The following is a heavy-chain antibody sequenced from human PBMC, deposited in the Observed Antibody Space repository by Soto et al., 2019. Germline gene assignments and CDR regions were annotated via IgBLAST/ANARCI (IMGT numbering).Heavy chain of an antibody. V-gene: IGHV3-23*01. Sequence: GGSLRLSCAASGFTFRSYAMGWVRQGPGKGLEWISTIVGSGGSAYYADSVKGRFTISRDNSKNTLYLQMDSLSADDTAVYFCAKKGSPSGDHNNWYFDLWGRGTLVTVSS. D-gene: IGHD7-27*01. CDR3: AKKGSPSGDHNNWYFDL. J-gene: IGHJ2*01. CDR2: IVGSGGSA. CDR1: GFTFRSYA.